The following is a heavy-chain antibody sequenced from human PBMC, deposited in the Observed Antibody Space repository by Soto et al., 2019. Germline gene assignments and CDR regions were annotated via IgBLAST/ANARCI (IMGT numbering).Heavy chain of an antibody. Sequence: PGGSLRLSCAASGFTFSSYSVNWVRQAPGKGLEWVSSISSSSSYIYYADSVKGRFTISRDNAKNSLYLQMNSLRAEDTAVYYCARGLYYYDSSGYYFAWGQGTLVTVSS. D-gene: IGHD3-22*01. CDR2: ISSSSSYI. CDR1: GFTFSSYS. CDR3: ARGLYYYDSSGYYFA. V-gene: IGHV3-21*01. J-gene: IGHJ4*02.